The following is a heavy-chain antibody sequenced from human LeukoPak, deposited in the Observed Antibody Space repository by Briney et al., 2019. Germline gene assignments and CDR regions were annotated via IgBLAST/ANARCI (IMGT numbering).Heavy chain of an antibody. CDR2: ISGSSSYI. Sequence: GGSLRLSCAASGFTFSSYAMSWVRQAPGKGLEWVSAISGSSSYIYYADSVKGRFTISRDNAKNSLYLQMNSLRAEDTAVYYCARARGIVVVPAANDYWGQGTLVTVSS. D-gene: IGHD2-2*01. V-gene: IGHV3-21*01. J-gene: IGHJ4*02. CDR3: ARARGIVVVPAANDY. CDR1: GFTFSSYA.